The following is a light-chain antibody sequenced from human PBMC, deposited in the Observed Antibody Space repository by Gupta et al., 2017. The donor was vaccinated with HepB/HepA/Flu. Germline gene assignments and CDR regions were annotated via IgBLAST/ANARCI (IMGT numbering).Light chain of an antibody. CDR2: GAS. V-gene: IGKV3-20*01. CDR1: QSVSDSY. CDR3: QQYEASPET. Sequence: DIVLTQSPGTLSLSPGERATLACRASQSVSDSYLAWYQHKPGQAPRLLIYGASSRATAIPDRFSGSGSGTDFTLTISRLEPEDFAVYYCQQYEASPETFGQGTKVEIK. J-gene: IGKJ1*01.